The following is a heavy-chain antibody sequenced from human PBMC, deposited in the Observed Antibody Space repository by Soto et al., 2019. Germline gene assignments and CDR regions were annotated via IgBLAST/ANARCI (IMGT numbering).Heavy chain of an antibody. CDR1: GFTFSNYA. CDR2: ISGSGSSI. J-gene: IGHJ5*02. CDR3: AKGGDSSSWKNWFDP. Sequence: EVQLLESGGGLVQPGGSLRLSCAASGFTFSNYAMTWVRQAPGKGLEWVSGISGSGSSIYYADSVKGRFTISRDNSKNTLYLQMNSLRAEDTPVYYCAKGGDSSSWKNWFDPWGQGTLVTVSS. V-gene: IGHV3-23*01. D-gene: IGHD6-13*01.